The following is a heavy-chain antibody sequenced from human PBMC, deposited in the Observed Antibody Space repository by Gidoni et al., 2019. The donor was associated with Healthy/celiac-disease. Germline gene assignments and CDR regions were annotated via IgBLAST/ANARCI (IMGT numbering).Heavy chain of an antibody. V-gene: IGHV1-2*06. D-gene: IGHD1-26*01. Sequence: QVQLVQSGAEVKKPGASVQVSCKASGYTFTGYYMHWVRQAPGQGLEWMGRINPNSGGTNYAQKFQGRVTMTRDTSISTAYMELSRLRSDDTAVYYCARIPTTSMPPDAFDIWGQGTMVTVSS. CDR1: GYTFTGYY. CDR2: INPNSGGT. J-gene: IGHJ3*02. CDR3: ARIPTTSMPPDAFDI.